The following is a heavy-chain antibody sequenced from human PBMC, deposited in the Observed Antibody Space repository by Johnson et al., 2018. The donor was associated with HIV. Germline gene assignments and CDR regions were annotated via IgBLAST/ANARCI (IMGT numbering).Heavy chain of an antibody. CDR3: AKGEGATTVTLDI. CDR1: GFTFSSYA. J-gene: IGHJ3*02. CDR2: ISGSGGST. D-gene: IGHD4-11*01. V-gene: IGHV3-23*04. Sequence: MQLVESGGGLAQPGGALRLSCAASGFTFSSYAMSWVRQAPGKGLEWVSGISGSGGSTYYADSVRGRVTISRDNSKNTLYLQMNSLRAEDTAVYYCAKGEGATTVTLDIWGQGTMVTVSS.